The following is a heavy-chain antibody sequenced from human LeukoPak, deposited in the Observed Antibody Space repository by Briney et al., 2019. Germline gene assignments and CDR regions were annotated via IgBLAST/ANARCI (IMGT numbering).Heavy chain of an antibody. Sequence: TSETLSLTCTVSGGSISSYYWSWIRQPPGKGLEWIGYIYYSGSTNYNPSLKSRVTISVDTSKNQFSLKLSSVTAADTAVYYCARAPHSTTFYYYGMDVWGQGTTVTVSS. CDR3: ARAPHSTTFYYYGMDV. CDR1: GGSISSYY. V-gene: IGHV4-59*12. D-gene: IGHD2/OR15-2a*01. CDR2: IYYSGST. J-gene: IGHJ6*02.